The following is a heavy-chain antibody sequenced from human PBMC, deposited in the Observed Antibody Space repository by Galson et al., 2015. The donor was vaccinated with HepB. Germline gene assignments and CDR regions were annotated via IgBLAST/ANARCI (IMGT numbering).Heavy chain of an antibody. D-gene: IGHD3-16*01. V-gene: IGHV3-23*01. J-gene: IGHJ5*02. CDR2: INGRGSKR. CDR1: GFIFGHHG. CDR3: VKEGAWFGGDWFDP. Sequence: SLRLSCATSGFIFGHHGMTWVASINGRGSKRNYAESVKGRFSISRDNSKNTLFLEMNSLRAEDTAVYYCVKEGAWFGGDWFDPWGQGTLVIVS.